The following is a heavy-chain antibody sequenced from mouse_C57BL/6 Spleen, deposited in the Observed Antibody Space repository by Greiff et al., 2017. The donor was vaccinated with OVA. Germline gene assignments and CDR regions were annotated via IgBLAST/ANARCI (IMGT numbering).Heavy chain of an antibody. V-gene: IGHV1-19*01. J-gene: IGHJ3*01. CDR1: GYTFTDYY. Sequence: EVKLQQSGPVLVKPGASVKMSCKASGYTFTDYYMNWVKQSHGKSLEWIGVINPYNGGTSYNQKFKGKAPLTVDKSSSTAYMELNSLTSEDSSVYYCAREGIIYEGYSYWGQGALVTVSA. D-gene: IGHD1-1*01. CDR3: AREGIIYEGYSY. CDR2: INPYNGGT.